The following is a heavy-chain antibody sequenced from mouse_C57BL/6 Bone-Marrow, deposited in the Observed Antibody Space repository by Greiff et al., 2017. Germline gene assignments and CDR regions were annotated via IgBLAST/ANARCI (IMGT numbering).Heavy chain of an antibody. CDR2: IDPENGDT. CDR3: TYYCGSSGWYFDV. Sequence: VQLQQSGTELVKPGASVKLSCKASGYTFTSYWMHWVKQRPGQGLEWIGWIDPENGDTEYASKFQGKATITADTSSNTAYLQLSSLTSEDTAVYYCTYYCGSSGWYFDVWGTGTTVTVSS. J-gene: IGHJ1*03. V-gene: IGHV14-4*01. D-gene: IGHD1-1*01. CDR1: GYTFTSYW.